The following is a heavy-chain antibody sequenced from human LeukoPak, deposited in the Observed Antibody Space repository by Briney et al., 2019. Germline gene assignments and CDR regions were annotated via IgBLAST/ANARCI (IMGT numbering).Heavy chain of an antibody. D-gene: IGHD2-2*01. CDR3: ARGRISSTEFDY. CDR1: GGSFSGYY. CDR2: INRSGST. V-gene: IGHV4-34*01. J-gene: IGHJ4*02. Sequence: SETLSLTCAVYGGSFSGYYWSWIRQPPGRGLEWIGEINRSGSTNYNPSLKSRVTISVDTSKNQFSLKLSSVTAADTAVYYCARGRISSTEFDYWGQGTLVTVSS.